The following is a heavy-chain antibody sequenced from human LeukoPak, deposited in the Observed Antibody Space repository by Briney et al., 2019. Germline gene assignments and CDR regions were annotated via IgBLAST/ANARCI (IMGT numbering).Heavy chain of an antibody. V-gene: IGHV1-2*02. CDR3: ALPSPHREYFQH. CDR2: INPNSGGT. J-gene: IGHJ1*01. Sequence: ASVKVSCKASGYTFTGYYIHWVRQAPGQGLEWMGWINPNSGGTNYAQKFQGRVTMTRDTSISTAYMELSSLRSDDTAVYYCALPSPHREYFQHWGQGTLVTVSS. CDR1: GYTFTGYY.